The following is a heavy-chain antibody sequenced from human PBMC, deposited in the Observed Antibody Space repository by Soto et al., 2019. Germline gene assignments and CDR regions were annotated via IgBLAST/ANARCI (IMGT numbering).Heavy chain of an antibody. D-gene: IGHD3-16*02. V-gene: IGHV4-59*08. CDR2: IYYSGST. Sequence: QVQLQESGPGLVKPSETLSLTCTVSGGSISSYYWSWIRQPPGKGLEWIGYIYYSGSTNYNPSLKRRITISIXTSKNQFSLKLSSVTAADTAVYYCARLYGLDAFDIWGQGTMVTVSS. CDR3: ARLYGLDAFDI. J-gene: IGHJ3*02. CDR1: GGSISSYY.